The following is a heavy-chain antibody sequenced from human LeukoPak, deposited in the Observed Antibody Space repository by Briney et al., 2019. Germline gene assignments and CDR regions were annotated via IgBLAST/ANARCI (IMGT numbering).Heavy chain of an antibody. Sequence: PGGSLRLSCAASGFTFSNAWMSWVRQAPGKGLEWVGRIKSKTDGGTTDYAAPVKGRFTISRDDSKNTLYLQMNSLKTEDTAVYYCTTDQLYNWNGYFDYWGQGTLVTVSS. CDR2: IKSKTDGGTT. CDR3: TTDQLYNWNGYFDY. J-gene: IGHJ4*02. D-gene: IGHD1-20*01. V-gene: IGHV3-15*01. CDR1: GFTFSNAW.